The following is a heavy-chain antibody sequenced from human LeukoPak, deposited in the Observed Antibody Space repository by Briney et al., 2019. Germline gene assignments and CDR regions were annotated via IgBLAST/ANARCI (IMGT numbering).Heavy chain of an antibody. J-gene: IGHJ5*02. Sequence: GASVTVSCKASGYTFTGYYMHWVRQAPGQGLEWMGWINPNSGGTNYAQKFQGRVTMTRDTSISTAYMELSSLRSEDTAVYYCARGLVTWSPTRTFDPWGQGTLVTVSS. D-gene: IGHD1-1*01. V-gene: IGHV1-2*02. CDR3: ARGLVTWSPTRTFDP. CDR2: INPNSGGT. CDR1: GYTFTGYY.